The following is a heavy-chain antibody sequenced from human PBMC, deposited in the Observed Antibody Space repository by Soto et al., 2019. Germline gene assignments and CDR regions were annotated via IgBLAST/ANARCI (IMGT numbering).Heavy chain of an antibody. D-gene: IGHD7-27*01. CDR3: ARVPGQQTGSARAFDI. J-gene: IGHJ3*02. Sequence: QVQLVQSGAEVKKPGSSVKVSCKASGGTFSSYAISWVRQAPGQGLEWMGGIIPIFGTANYAQKFQGRVTITADESTRTAYMGLSSLRSEDTAVYYCARVPGQQTGSARAFDIWGQGTMVTVSS. CDR1: GGTFSSYA. CDR2: IIPIFGTA. V-gene: IGHV1-69*01.